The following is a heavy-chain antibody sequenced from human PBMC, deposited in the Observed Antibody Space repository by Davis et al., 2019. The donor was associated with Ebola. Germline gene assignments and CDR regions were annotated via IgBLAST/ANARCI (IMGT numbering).Heavy chain of an antibody. CDR3: ARDPGLGYCSNTSCYRYNWFDP. J-gene: IGHJ5*02. D-gene: IGHD2-2*02. CDR2: ISSSSSYI. V-gene: IGHV3-21*01. Sequence: GGSLRLSCAASGFTFSSYSMNWVRQAPGKGLEWVSSISSSSSYIYYSDSVKGRFTISRDNAKNTLYLQMNSLRAEDTAVYYCARDPGLGYCSNTSCYRYNWFDPWGQGTLVTVSS. CDR1: GFTFSSYS.